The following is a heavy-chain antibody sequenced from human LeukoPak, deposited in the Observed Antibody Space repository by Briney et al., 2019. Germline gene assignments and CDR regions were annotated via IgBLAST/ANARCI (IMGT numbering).Heavy chain of an antibody. J-gene: IGHJ4*02. CDR1: GASISSNNYY. CDR2: IFNSRST. CDR3: ARDQAYVGY. Sequence: SETLSLTCTVSGASISSNNYYWGWIRQPPGKGLEWIGRIFNSRSTYYNLSLKSRVTISVDTSKNQFSLKLSSVTAADTAVYYCARDQAYVGYWGQGTLVTVSS. D-gene: IGHD3-16*01. V-gene: IGHV4-39*02.